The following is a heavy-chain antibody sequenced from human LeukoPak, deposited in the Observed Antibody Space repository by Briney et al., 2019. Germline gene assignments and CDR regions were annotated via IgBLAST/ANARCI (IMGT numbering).Heavy chain of an antibody. J-gene: IGHJ5*02. CDR3: ARVGSSSWYGGWFDP. CDR1: GGSFSGYY. D-gene: IGHD6-13*01. V-gene: IGHV4-34*01. Sequence: PSETLSLTCAVYGGSFSGYYWSWIRQPPGKGLEWIGEINHSGSTNYNPSLKSRVTISVDTSKNQFSLKLSSVTAADTAVYYCARVGSSSWYGGWFDPWGQGTLVTVSS. CDR2: INHSGST.